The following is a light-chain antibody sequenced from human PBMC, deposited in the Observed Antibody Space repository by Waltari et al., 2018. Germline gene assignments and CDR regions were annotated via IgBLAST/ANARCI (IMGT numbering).Light chain of an antibody. Sequence: DIVMTQSPDSLAVSLGERATINCKSSQSVFHNNNKNYLAWYQQKPGQPPKLLIYWASTRESGVPDRFSGSGSGTDFTLAISSLQAEDVAVYYCQQYYSTPNTFGQGTKVEIK. CDR2: WAS. V-gene: IGKV4-1*01. CDR1: QSVFHNNNKNY. CDR3: QQYYSTPNT. J-gene: IGKJ2*01.